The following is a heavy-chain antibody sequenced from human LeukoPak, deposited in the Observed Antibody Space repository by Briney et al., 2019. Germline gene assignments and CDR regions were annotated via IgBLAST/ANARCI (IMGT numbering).Heavy chain of an antibody. J-gene: IGHJ4*02. D-gene: IGHD3-16*01. Sequence: SQTLSLTCTVSGGSISSGDYYWSWIRQHPGKGLEWIGYIYYSGIAYYNPSLKSRVTISVDTSKNQFSLNLSSVTAADTAVYYCARVGRGGATYAYVDYWGQGALVTVSS. CDR2: IYYSGIA. CDR3: ARVGRGGATYAYVDY. V-gene: IGHV4-31*03. CDR1: GGSISSGDYY.